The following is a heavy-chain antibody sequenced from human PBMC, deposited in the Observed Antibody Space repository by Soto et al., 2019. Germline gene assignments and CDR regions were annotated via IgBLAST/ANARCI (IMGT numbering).Heavy chain of an antibody. D-gene: IGHD6-19*01. CDR3: ARDLEIKGSAVAGQPVHHYYGMDV. CDR1: GFTFSSYA. V-gene: IGHV3-30-3*01. J-gene: IGHJ6*02. CDR2: ISYDGSNK. Sequence: QVQLVESGGGVVQPGRSLRLSCAASGFTFSSYAMHWVRQAPGKGLEWVAVISYDGSNKYYADSVKGRFTISRDNSKNTLYLQMNSLRAEDTAVYYCARDLEIKGSAVAGQPVHHYYGMDVWGQGTTVTVSS.